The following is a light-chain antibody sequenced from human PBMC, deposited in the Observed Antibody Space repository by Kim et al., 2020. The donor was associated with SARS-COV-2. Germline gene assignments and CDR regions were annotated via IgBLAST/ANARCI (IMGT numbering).Light chain of an antibody. V-gene: IGKV3-15*01. CDR1: QSIRSN. J-gene: IGKJ4*01. Sequence: EILLTQSPAPLSVSPGERATLSCRASQSIRSNLAWYQQKPCQSPRLLIYAASTRATGIPARFGGGGSGTEFTLTISSLQSEDFAVYYCQQYNNWPLTFGGGTKVDIK. CDR2: AAS. CDR3: QQYNNWPLT.